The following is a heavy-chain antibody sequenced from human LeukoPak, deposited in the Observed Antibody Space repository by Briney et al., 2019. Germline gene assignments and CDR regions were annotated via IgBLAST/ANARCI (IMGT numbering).Heavy chain of an antibody. J-gene: IGHJ4*02. CDR2: ISSNEVDT. V-gene: IGHV3-64*01. CDR3: AGGPGY. CDR1: GFTFNNYA. Sequence: GGSLRLSCAASGFTFNNYAIHWVRQAPGKGLEYVSGISSNEVDTYYAKSVKGRFTVSRDNSKNTLYLQMDTLRAEDMAVYYCAGGPGYWGQGTLVTVHS.